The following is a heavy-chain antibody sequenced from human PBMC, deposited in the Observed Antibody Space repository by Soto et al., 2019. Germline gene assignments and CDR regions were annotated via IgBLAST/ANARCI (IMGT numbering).Heavy chain of an antibody. CDR1: GSTFSTYS. D-gene: IGHD1-26*01. CDR3: ASSSGNNYGGGTNSYFDD. CDR2: IIPLFGTA. Sequence: SVKVSCKTSGSTFSTYSIVWVRQAPGEGLEWMGGIIPLFGTANYAQKFQDRVTITADKSTNTAFMELSSLKSEDTAMYYCASSSGNNYGGGTNSYFDDWGQVNLVTGLL. J-gene: IGHJ4*02. V-gene: IGHV1-69*06.